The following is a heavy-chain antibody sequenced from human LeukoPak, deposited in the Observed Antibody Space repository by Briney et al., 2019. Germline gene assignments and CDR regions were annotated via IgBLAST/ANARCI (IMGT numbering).Heavy chain of an antibody. CDR3: ARDCDFWSGYYSGYFDL. Sequence: ASVKVSCKASGYTFTGYHIHWVRQAPGQGLEWMGWINPNSGGTNYAQKFQGRVTMTRDTSISTAYMELSRLRSDDTAVYYCARDCDFWSGYYSGYFDLWGRGTLVTVSS. D-gene: IGHD3-3*01. J-gene: IGHJ2*01. CDR1: GYTFTGYH. CDR2: INPNSGGT. V-gene: IGHV1-2*02.